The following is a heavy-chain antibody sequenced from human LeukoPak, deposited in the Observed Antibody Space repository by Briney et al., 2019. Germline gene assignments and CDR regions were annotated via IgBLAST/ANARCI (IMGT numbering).Heavy chain of an antibody. CDR2: IRQDGHEN. D-gene: IGHD1-26*01. J-gene: IGHJ4*02. V-gene: IGHV3-7*01. CDR3: ARGIGDY. Sequence: GGSLRLSCAASGFTFSQYWMSWVRQAPGKGLEWVANIRQDGHENYYADSVKGRFTISRDNSKNTLYLQMNSLRAEDTAVYYCARGIGDYWGQGTLVTVSS. CDR1: GFTFSQYW.